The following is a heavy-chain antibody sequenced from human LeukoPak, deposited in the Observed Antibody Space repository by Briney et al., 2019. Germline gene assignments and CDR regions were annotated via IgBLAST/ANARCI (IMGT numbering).Heavy chain of an antibody. CDR3: ASCSGSYYTYYYYYMDV. CDR2: IGPDSGAT. J-gene: IGHJ6*03. CDR1: GYTFTDYF. Sequence: ASVKVSCKASGYTFTDYFLHWVRQAPGQGLEWMGWIGPDSGATNYAQKFRGKVTLTRDTSINTAYLEVSSLTSDDTAVYYCASCSGSYYTYYYYYMDVWGKGTTVTVSS. D-gene: IGHD3-10*02. V-gene: IGHV1-2*02.